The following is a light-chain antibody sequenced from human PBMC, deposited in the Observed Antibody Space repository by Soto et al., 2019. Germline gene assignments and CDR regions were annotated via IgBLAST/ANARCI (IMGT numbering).Light chain of an antibody. CDR2: DVT. J-gene: IGLJ1*01. CDR1: SSDVGSNNR. Sequence: QSVLTQPPSVSGSPGQSVAISCSGSSSDVGSNNRVSWYQQSPGTAPKLMIYDVTNRPSGVPERFSGSKSGNTASLTISGLQAEDEADYYCSSFTTSSTYVFGTGTKLTVL. CDR3: SSFTTSSTYV. V-gene: IGLV2-18*02.